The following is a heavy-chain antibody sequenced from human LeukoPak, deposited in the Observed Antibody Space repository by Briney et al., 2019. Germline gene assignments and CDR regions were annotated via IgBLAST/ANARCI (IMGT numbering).Heavy chain of an antibody. Sequence: PGESLRLSCAASGFTFSSYAMHWVRQAPGKGLEWVAVISYDGSNKYYADSVKGRFTISRDNSKNTLYLQMNSLRAEDTAVYYCARDKIQGSGNPSHWFDPWGQGTLVTVSS. J-gene: IGHJ5*02. CDR2: ISYDGSNK. V-gene: IGHV3-30-3*01. CDR3: ARDKIQGSGNPSHWFDP. D-gene: IGHD1-26*01. CDR1: GFTFSSYA.